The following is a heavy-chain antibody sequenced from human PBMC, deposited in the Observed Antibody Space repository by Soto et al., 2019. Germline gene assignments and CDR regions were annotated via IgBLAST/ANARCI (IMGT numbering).Heavy chain of an antibody. CDR3: ASEGVAPYYYYGMDV. Sequence: QVQLVQSGAEVKKPGASVKVSCKASGYTFTRSGISWVRQAPGQGPEWMGWISSYNGDTNYAQTFQSRVTMTTDTSTSTAYMELRSLRSDDTAVYYCASEGVAPYYYYGMDVWGQGTPVTVSS. J-gene: IGHJ6*02. V-gene: IGHV1-18*01. D-gene: IGHD5-12*01. CDR1: GYTFTRSG. CDR2: ISSYNGDT.